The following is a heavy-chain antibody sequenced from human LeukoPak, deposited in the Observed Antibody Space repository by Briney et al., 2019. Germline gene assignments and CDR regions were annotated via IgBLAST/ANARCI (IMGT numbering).Heavy chain of an antibody. CDR2: ISYDGSNK. V-gene: IGHV3-30*18. CDR3: AKASAGRDNI. D-gene: IGHD3-10*01. CDR1: GFTLSSYG. J-gene: IGHJ3*02. Sequence: GGSLRLSCAASGFTLSSYGMHWVRQAPGKGLEWVAVISYDGSNKYYADSVKGRFTISRDNSKNTLYLQMNSLRAEDTAVYYCAKASAGRDNIWGQGTMVTVSS.